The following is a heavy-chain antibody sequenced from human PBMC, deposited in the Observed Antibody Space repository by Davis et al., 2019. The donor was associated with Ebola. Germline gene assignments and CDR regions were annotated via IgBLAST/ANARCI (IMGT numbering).Heavy chain of an antibody. CDR2: IYYSGST. CDR1: GGSFSSGSYY. D-gene: IGHD1-26*01. Sequence: MPSETLSLTCTVSGGSFSSGSYYWSWIRQPPGKGLEWIGYIYYSGSTNYNPSLKSRVTISVDTSKNQFSLKLSSVTAADTAVYYCARQRWDLLDFDHWGQGILVTVSS. J-gene: IGHJ4*02. V-gene: IGHV4-61*01. CDR3: ARQRWDLLDFDH.